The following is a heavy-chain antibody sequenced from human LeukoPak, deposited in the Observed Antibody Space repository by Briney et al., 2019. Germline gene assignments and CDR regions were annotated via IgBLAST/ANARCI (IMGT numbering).Heavy chain of an antibody. V-gene: IGHV3-74*01. J-gene: IGHJ4*02. CDR3: AREILEPGKTHEY. CDR2: INNDGTAT. D-gene: IGHD1-1*01. Sequence: GSLRLSCAASGFPFSAYWMHWVRQVPGKGLVWVSRINNDGTATFFADSVKGRFTISRDNAKNTLYLQMDSLRAEDTAMYYCAREILEPGKTHEYWGQGTLVTVSS. CDR1: GFPFSAYW.